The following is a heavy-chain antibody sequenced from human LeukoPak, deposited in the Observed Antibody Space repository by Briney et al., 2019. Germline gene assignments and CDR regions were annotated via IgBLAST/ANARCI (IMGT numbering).Heavy chain of an antibody. CDR3: ARALGGRSWTGNWFDP. D-gene: IGHD6-13*01. CDR2: ISYDGSNK. CDR1: GFTFSSYA. V-gene: IGHV3-30*04. Sequence: PGGSLRLSCAASGFTFSSYAMHWVRQAPGKGLECVAVISYDGSNKYYADSVKGRFTISRDNSKNTLYLQMNSLGAEETAVYYCARALGGRSWTGNWFDPWGQGTLVTVSS. J-gene: IGHJ5*02.